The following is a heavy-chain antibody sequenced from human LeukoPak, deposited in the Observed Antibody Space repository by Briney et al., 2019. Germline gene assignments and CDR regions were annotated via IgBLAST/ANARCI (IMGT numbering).Heavy chain of an antibody. J-gene: IGHJ4*02. CDR1: GFIFSSHW. CDR3: ARDLITPTAMVTGGFDY. V-gene: IGHV3-74*01. CDR2: IKSDGSSP. Sequence: GGSLRLSCAASGFIFSSHWMHWVRQAPGKGPVWVSRIKSDGSSPSYADSVKGRFTISRDNAKNTLYLQMNSLRAEDTAVYYCARDLITPTAMVTGGFDYWGQGTLVTVSS. D-gene: IGHD5-18*01.